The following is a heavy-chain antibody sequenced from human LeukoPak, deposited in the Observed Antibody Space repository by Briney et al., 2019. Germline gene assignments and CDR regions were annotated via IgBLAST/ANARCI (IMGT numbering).Heavy chain of an antibody. CDR2: ISAYNGNT. CDR3: ARAAVAGTHWFDP. V-gene: IGHV1-18*01. CDR1: GYTFTSYG. J-gene: IGHJ5*02. D-gene: IGHD6-19*01. Sequence: ASLKVSCKASGYTFTSYGISWVRQAPGQGREWMGWISAYNGNTNYAQKLQGRVTMTTDTSTSTPYMELRSLRSDDTAVYYCARAAVAGTHWFDPWGQGTLVTVSS.